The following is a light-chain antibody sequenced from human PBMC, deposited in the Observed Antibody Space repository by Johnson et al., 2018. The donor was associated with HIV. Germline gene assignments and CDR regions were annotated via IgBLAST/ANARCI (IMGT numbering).Light chain of an antibody. Sequence: QSVLTQPPSVSAAPGQRVTRSYSGSSSNIGNNFVSWFRQLPLRAPKVLIYDNNERPSGIPDRFSASKSGTSATLDITGLQTGDEADYYCAAWDSGLGAHYVFGTGTKVTVL. V-gene: IGLV1-51*01. CDR2: DNN. J-gene: IGLJ1*01. CDR1: SSNIGNNF. CDR3: AAWDSGLGAHYV.